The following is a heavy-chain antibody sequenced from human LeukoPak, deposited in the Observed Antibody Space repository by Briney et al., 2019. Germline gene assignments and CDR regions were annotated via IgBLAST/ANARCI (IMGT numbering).Heavy chain of an antibody. J-gene: IGHJ4*02. CDR1: GFTFRIYA. V-gene: IGHV3-23*01. CDR2: ISGSGDST. CDR3: AKEGIAAASFDY. D-gene: IGHD6-25*01. Sequence: GGSLRLSCTASGFTFRIYAMSWVRQGPGKGLEWVSAISGSGDSTFYADSVRGRFTISRDNSKNTLYLQMNSLRAEDTAVYYCAKEGIAAASFDYWGQGILVTVSS.